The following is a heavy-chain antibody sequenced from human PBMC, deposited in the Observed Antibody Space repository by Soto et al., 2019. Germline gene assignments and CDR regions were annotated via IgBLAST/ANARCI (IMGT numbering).Heavy chain of an antibody. V-gene: IGHV4-4*02. Sequence: QVQLQESGPGLVKPSVTLALTCSVSGDSISSGNWWTWVRQPPGKGRAWIGEIYHSGSTNYSPSLKSRVTISVDKSKNQFSLKLTSVTAADTAVYYCAREPNYGGNAGYFDYWGQGTLVTVSP. J-gene: IGHJ4*02. CDR1: GDSISSGNW. CDR2: IYHSGST. D-gene: IGHD4-17*01. CDR3: AREPNYGGNAGYFDY.